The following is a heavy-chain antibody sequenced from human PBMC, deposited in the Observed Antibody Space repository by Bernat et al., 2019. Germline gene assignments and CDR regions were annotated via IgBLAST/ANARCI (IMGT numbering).Heavy chain of an antibody. J-gene: IGHJ4*02. D-gene: IGHD6-13*01. Sequence: QLQLQESGPGLVKPSETLSLTCIVSGGSISISSYYWGLIRQPPGKGLEWIGSIYYSGSTYYNPSLKSRVTISVDTSKNQFSLRLNSVAAADTAVYHCARHGLSIAAAAYPFDSWGQGTLVTVSS. CDR1: GGSISISSYY. CDR2: IYYSGST. CDR3: ARHGLSIAAAAYPFDS. V-gene: IGHV4-39*01.